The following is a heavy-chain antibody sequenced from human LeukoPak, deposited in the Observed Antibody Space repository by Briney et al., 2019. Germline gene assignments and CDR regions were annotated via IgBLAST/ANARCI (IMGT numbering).Heavy chain of an antibody. CDR3: ARDGVGVGSTKLDY. J-gene: IGHJ4*02. CDR1: GFTANSYE. Sequence: GGSLRLSCAVSGFTANSYEMMWVRQAPGKGLEWISYIRESGTSVYADSVKGRFTVSRDNAKNSVYLEMNDLRVEDTAVYYCARDGVGVGSTKLDYWGQGTLVTVSS. CDR2: IRESGTSV. V-gene: IGHV3-48*03. D-gene: IGHD1-26*01.